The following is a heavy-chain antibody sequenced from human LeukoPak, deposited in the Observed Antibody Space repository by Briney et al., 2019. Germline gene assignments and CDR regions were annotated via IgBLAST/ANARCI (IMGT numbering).Heavy chain of an antibody. J-gene: IGHJ3*02. Sequence: SETLSLTCTVSGVSISSHYWSWIRQPPGKGLEWLGYIYYSGSTNYNPSLKSRVTISVDTSKNQFSLKLSSVTAADTAVYYCARAPTYYYDSSGYLDIWGQGTMVTVSS. CDR1: GVSISSHY. CDR3: ARAPTYYYDSSGYLDI. D-gene: IGHD3-22*01. V-gene: IGHV4-59*11. CDR2: IYYSGST.